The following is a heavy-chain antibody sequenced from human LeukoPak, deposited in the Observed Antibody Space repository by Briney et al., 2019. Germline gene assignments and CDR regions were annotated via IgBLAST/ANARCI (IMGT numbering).Heavy chain of an antibody. CDR1: GFTFDDCA. CDR3: AKDFSDSSGYYIDY. Sequence: GGSLRLSCAASGFTFDDCAMHWVRQAPGKGLEWVSGISWNSGSIGYADSVKGRFTISRDNAKNSLYLQMNSLRAEDTALYYCAKDFSDSSGYYIDYWGQGTLVTVSS. CDR2: ISWNSGSI. V-gene: IGHV3-9*01. J-gene: IGHJ4*02. D-gene: IGHD3-22*01.